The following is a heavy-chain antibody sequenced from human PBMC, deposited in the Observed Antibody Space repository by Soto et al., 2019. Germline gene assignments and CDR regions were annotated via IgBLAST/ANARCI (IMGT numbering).Heavy chain of an antibody. J-gene: IGHJ4*02. D-gene: IGHD3-9*01. CDR2: IKSKTDGGTA. CDR1: GFNLSHPW. Sequence: GGSLRLSCAASGFNLSHPWMTWVRQAAGKGLEWVGRIKSKTDGGTADYATPVKGRFTISRDDSKNTFYLQMNSLKTEDTAVYYCTTGIYYDILAGYHNVAYLGQGTLVTVSS. V-gene: IGHV3-15*01. CDR3: TTGIYYDILAGYHNVAY.